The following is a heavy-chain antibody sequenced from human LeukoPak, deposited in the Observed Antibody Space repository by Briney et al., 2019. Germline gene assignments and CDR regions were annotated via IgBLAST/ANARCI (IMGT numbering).Heavy chain of an antibody. CDR3: ARSADYGDYEARY. Sequence: SETLSLTCTVSGGSISSYYWSWIRQPPGKGLEWIGYIYYSGSTNYNPSLKSRVTISVDTSKNQFSLKLSSVTAADTAVYYCARSADYGDYEARYRGQGTLVTVSS. CDR2: IYYSGST. J-gene: IGHJ4*02. CDR1: GGSISSYY. D-gene: IGHD4-17*01. V-gene: IGHV4-59*01.